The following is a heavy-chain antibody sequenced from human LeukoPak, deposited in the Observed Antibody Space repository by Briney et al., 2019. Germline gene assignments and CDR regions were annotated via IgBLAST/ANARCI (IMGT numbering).Heavy chain of an antibody. CDR1: GGSVTSGNYY. CDR3: AREPPGY. CDR2: IYTNGGA. Sequence: SETLSLTCTVSGGSVTSGNYYWNWIRQPAGKGLEWIGRIYTNGGASYNPSLKSRVTISIDASKNQFSLKLSSVTAADTAVYYGAREPPGYWGQGILVTVSS. J-gene: IGHJ4*02. V-gene: IGHV4-61*02.